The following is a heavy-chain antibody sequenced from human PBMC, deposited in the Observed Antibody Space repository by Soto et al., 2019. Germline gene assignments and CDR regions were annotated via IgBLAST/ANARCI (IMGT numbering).Heavy chain of an antibody. D-gene: IGHD3-3*01. CDR3: ETRNVDSMLES. Sequence: PSETLSRTCVVSDGSISTYDWWTWVRQPPGKGLEWIGKMFHSGGADYSPSLKSRVTISADSSKNHFSLRLTAVTAADTAVYYCETRNVDSMLESWGQGTQVTVSS. CDR1: DGSISTYDW. V-gene: IGHV4-4*02. J-gene: IGHJ4*02. CDR2: MFHSGGA.